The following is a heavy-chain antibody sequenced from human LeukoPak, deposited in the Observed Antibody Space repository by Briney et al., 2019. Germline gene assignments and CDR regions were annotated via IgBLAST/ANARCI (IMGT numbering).Heavy chain of an antibody. CDR3: ARVASEHYFDY. CDR1: GFTFSSYG. J-gene: IGHJ4*02. Sequence: GGSLRLSCAASGFTFSSYGMHWVRQAPGKGLEWVAVISYDGSNKYYADSVKGRFTISRDNSKNTLYLQMNSLRAEDTAIYYCARVASEHYFDYWGQGTLVTVST. V-gene: IGHV3-30*03. D-gene: IGHD1-26*01. CDR2: ISYDGSNK.